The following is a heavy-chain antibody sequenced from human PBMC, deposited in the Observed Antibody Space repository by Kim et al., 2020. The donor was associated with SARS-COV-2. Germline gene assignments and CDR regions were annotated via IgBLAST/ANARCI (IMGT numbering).Heavy chain of an antibody. D-gene: IGHD5-12*01. CDR1: GYTLSELS. CDR2: FDPEDGET. Sequence: ASVKVSCKVSGYTLSELSMHWVRQAPGKGLEWMGGFDPEDGETIYAQKFQGRVTMTEDTSTDTAYMELSSLTSEDTAVYYCATYPVIVTTILYDYWGQGTLVTVSS. J-gene: IGHJ4*02. CDR3: ATYPVIVTTILYDY. V-gene: IGHV1-24*01.